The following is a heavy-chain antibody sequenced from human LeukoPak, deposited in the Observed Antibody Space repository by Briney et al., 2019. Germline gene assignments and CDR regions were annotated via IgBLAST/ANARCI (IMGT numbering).Heavy chain of an antibody. CDR1: GFTFSSSA. CDR3: AKGPPPYSSGWYAFDT. CDR2: ISGSGGNT. J-gene: IGHJ3*02. D-gene: IGHD6-19*01. Sequence: GGSLRLSCPASGFTFSSSAMSWVRQAPGKGLEWVSGISGSGGNTYYADSVKGRFTISRGNSKNTLYLQMNSLRAEDTAVYYCAKGPPPYSSGWYAFDTWGQGTMVIVSS. V-gene: IGHV3-23*01.